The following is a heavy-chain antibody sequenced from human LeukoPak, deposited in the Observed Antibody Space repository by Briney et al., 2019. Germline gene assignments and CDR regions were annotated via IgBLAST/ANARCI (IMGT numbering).Heavy chain of an antibody. J-gene: IGHJ4*02. CDR2: IYHSGST. CDR3: ARGEYSSGWYFDY. CDR1: GGSISSYY. V-gene: IGHV4-38-2*02. D-gene: IGHD6-19*01. Sequence: SETLSLTCTVSGGSISSYYWSWIRQPPGKGLEWIGSIYHSGSTYCNPSLKSRVTISVDTSKNQFSLKLNSVTAADTAVYYCARGEYSSGWYFDYWGQGTLVTVSS.